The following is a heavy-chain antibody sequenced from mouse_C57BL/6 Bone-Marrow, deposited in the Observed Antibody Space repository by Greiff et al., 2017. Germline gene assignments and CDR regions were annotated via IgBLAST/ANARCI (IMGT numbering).Heavy chain of an antibody. CDR1: GFNIKDDY. V-gene: IGHV1-72*01. CDR2: IDPNSGGT. D-gene: IGHD2-3*01. CDR3: ARGDGYYDFDY. Sequence: QVQLQQSGAELVRPGASVKLSCTASGFNIKDDYMHWVKQRPGRGLEWIGRIDPNSGGTKYNEKFKSKATLTVDKPSSTAYMQLSSLTSEDSAVYYCARGDGYYDFDYWGQGTTLTVSS. J-gene: IGHJ2*01.